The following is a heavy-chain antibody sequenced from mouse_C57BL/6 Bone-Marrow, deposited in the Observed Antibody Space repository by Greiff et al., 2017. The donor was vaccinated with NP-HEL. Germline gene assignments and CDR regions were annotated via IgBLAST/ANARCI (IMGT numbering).Heavy chain of an antibody. D-gene: IGHD2-4*01. CDR2: IWGVGST. J-gene: IGHJ3*01. V-gene: IGHV2-6*01. Sequence: VKLVESGPGLVAPSQSLSITCTVSGFSLTSYGVDWVRQSPGKGLEWLGVIWGVGSTNYNSALKSRLSISKDNSKSQVFLKMNSLQTDDTAMYYCASGYDYDRFAYWGQGTLVTVSA. CDR1: GFSLTSYG. CDR3: ASGYDYDRFAY.